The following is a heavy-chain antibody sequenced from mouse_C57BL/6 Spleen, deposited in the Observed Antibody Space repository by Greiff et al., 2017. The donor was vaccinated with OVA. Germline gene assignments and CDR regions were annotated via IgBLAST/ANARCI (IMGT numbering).Heavy chain of an antibody. D-gene: IGHD2-5*01. V-gene: IGHV5-9-1*02. CDR3: TRSGYSNYVGAMDY. CDR1: GFTFSSYA. Sequence: EVNLVESGEGLVKPGGSLKLSCAASGFTFSSYAMSWVRQTPEKRLEWVAYISSGGDYIYYADTVKGRFTISRDNARNTLYLQMSSLKSEDTAMYYCTRSGYSNYVGAMDYWGQGTSVTVSS. CDR2: ISSGGDYI. J-gene: IGHJ4*01.